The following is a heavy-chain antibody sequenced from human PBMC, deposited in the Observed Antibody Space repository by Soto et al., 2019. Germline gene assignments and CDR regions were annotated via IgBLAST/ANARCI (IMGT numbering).Heavy chain of an antibody. Sequence: GSLRLSCAASGFTFSSYAMSWVRQAPGKGLEWVSAISGSGGSTYYADSVKGRFTISGDNSKNTLYLQMNSLRAEDTAVYYCAKMGKLRYFDWLFTRGVDVWGKGTTVTVSS. CDR2: ISGSGGST. V-gene: IGHV3-23*01. J-gene: IGHJ6*04. CDR3: AKMGKLRYFDWLFTRGVDV. CDR1: GFTFSSYA. D-gene: IGHD3-9*01.